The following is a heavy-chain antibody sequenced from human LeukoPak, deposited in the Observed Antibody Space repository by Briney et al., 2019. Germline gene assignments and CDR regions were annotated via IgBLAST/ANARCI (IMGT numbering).Heavy chain of an antibody. V-gene: IGHV3-66*01. J-gene: IGHJ4*02. CDR1: GFTVSSNY. Sequence: GGFLRLSCAASGFTVSSNYMSWVRQAPGKGLEWVSVIYSGGGTYYADSVKGRFTISRDNSKNTLYLQMNSLRAEDTAVYYCAGGSGFRTFFGYWGQGTLVTVSS. CDR3: AGGSGFRTFFGY. D-gene: IGHD3-10*01. CDR2: IYSGGGT.